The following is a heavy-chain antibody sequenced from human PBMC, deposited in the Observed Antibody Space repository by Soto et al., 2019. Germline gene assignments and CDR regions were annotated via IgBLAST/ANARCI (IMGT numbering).Heavy chain of an antibody. CDR3: GPASSSWTQIDY. CDR2: ISAYNGNT. D-gene: IGHD6-13*01. CDR1: GYTFTSYG. Sequence: ASVKVSRKASGYTFTSYGISWVRQAPGQGLEWMGWISAYNGNTNYAQKLQGRVTMTTDTSTSTAYMELRSLRSDDTAVYYCGPASSSWTQIDYWGQGTLVTVSS. V-gene: IGHV1-18*04. J-gene: IGHJ4*02.